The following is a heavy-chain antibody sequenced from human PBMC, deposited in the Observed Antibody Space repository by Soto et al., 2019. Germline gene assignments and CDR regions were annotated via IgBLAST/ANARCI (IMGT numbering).Heavy chain of an antibody. V-gene: IGHV4-59*01. D-gene: IGHD3-10*01. Sequence: SETLSLTCIVSGGSISSYYWSWIRQPPGKGLEWIGYIYYSGSTNYNPSLKSRVTISVDTSKNQFSLKLSSVTAADTAVYYCARSTPRRLYYYCDYNYYDGMDVCGQGTTVTGSS. CDR2: IYYSGST. CDR1: GGSISSYY. CDR3: ARSTPRRLYYYCDYNYYDGMDV. J-gene: IGHJ6*01.